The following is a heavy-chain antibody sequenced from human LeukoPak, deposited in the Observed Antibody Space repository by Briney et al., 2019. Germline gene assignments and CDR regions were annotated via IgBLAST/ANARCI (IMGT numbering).Heavy chain of an antibody. V-gene: IGHV1-69*06. CDR1: GGTFSSYA. Sequence: SVKVSCKASGGTFSSYAISWVRQAPGQGLEWMGGIIPIFGTANYAQKFQGRVTITADKSTSTAYMELSSLRSEDTAVYYCARIARDSGYQYYFDYWGQGTLVTVSS. J-gene: IGHJ4*02. CDR3: ARIARDSGYQYYFDY. CDR2: IIPIFGTA. D-gene: IGHD3-22*01.